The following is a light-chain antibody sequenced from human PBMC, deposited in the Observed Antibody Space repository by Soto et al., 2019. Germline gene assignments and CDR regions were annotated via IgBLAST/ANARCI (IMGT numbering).Light chain of an antibody. J-gene: IGKJ1*01. Sequence: DVQMIQSPSTLSASVGDRVTITCRASKSITQWLAWYQMKPGKAPKLLIYHASTLGSGVPSRFAGSGSEKEFTLTISSLQPDDFATYFCQEYGSDRTFGQGTKVDIK. CDR1: KSITQW. CDR2: HAS. CDR3: QEYGSDRT. V-gene: IGKV1-5*01.